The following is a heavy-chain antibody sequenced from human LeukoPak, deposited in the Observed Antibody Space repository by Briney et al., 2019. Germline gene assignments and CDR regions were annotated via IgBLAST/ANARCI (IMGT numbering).Heavy chain of an antibody. CDR2: IDWDDDK. J-gene: IGHJ4*02. V-gene: IGHV2-70*04. CDR1: GFSLRARGMR. Sequence: SGPTLVNPTQTLTLTCTFSGFSLRARGMRVSWIRQPPGKALEWLACIDWDDDKFYSASLKTRLTISKDTSKNLVVLTMTNMDPVDTATYYCARVNSGSHFDYWGQGTLVTVSS. D-gene: IGHD1-26*01. CDR3: ARVNSGSHFDY.